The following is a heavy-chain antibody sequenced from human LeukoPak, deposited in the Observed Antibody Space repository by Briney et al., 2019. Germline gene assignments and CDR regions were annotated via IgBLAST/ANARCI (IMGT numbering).Heavy chain of an antibody. D-gene: IGHD3-10*01. CDR1: GFTFSSYE. CDR2: ISSSGSTI. J-gene: IGHJ5*02. V-gene: IGHV3-48*03. CDR3: ARAGITTVRGVPRWFDP. Sequence: GGSLRLSCAACGFTFSSYELNWVRQAPGKGLEWVSYISSSGSTIYYADSVKGRFTISRDNAKNSLYLQLNSLRAEDTAVYYCARAGITTVRGVPRWFDPWGQGTLVTVSS.